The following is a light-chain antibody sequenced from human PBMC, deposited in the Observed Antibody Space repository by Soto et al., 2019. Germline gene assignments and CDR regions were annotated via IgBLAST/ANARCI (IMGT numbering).Light chain of an antibody. CDR2: AAS. CDR3: QQYGSAPWT. Sequence: EIVLTQSPGTLSLSPGERATISCRASQSVCSNYLAWYQQKPGQAPRLLIYAASNRAGGVPDRFGGSGSGTDFTLSVSRLEPEDFAVYYCQQYGSAPWTFGQGTKVEI. CDR1: QSVCSNY. V-gene: IGKV3-20*01. J-gene: IGKJ1*01.